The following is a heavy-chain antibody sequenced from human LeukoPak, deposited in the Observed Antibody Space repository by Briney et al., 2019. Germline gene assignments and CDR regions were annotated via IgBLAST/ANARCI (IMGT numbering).Heavy chain of an antibody. V-gene: IGHV3-74*01. Sequence: GGSLRLSCAASGFTFSNSLMHWVRQVPGKGLVWVARIDIDGSTTHYADSVKGRFTISRDNAKNTLYLQMNILRAGDTAVYYCVRERDGYNYWGQGTLVTVSS. CDR1: GFTFSNSL. J-gene: IGHJ4*02. D-gene: IGHD5-24*01. CDR3: VRERDGYNY. CDR2: IDIDGSTT.